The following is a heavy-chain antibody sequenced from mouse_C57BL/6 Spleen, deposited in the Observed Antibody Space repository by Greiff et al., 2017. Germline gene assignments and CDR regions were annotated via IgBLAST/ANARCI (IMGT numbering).Heavy chain of an antibody. V-gene: IGHV1-54*01. CDR1: GYAFTNYL. Sequence: QVTLKVSGAELVRPGTSVKVSCKASGYAFTNYLIEWVKQRPGQGLEWIGVINPGSGGTNYNEKFKGQATLTADKSSSTAYMQLSSLTSEDSAVYFCARSGIYYDYVFAYWGQGTLVTVSA. J-gene: IGHJ3*01. CDR2: INPGSGGT. CDR3: ARSGIYYDYVFAY. D-gene: IGHD2-4*01.